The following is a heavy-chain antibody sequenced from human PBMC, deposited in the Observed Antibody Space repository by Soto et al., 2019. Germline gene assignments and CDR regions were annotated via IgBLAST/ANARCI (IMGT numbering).Heavy chain of an antibody. CDR3: ARQRGNYYYMDV. CDR2: IYYSGST. D-gene: IGHD3-16*01. J-gene: IGHJ6*03. V-gene: IGHV4-39*01. Sequence: PSETLSLTCTVSGGSISSSSYYWGWIRQPPGKGLEWIGSIYYSGSTYYNPSLKSRVTISVDTSKNQFSLKLSSVTAADTAVYYYARQRGNYYYMDVWGKGTAVTLSS. CDR1: GGSISSSSYY.